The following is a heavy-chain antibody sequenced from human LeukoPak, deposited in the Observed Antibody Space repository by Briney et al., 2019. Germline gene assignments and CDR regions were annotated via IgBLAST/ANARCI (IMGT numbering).Heavy chain of an antibody. CDR3: ARVFRRELYYYYYGMDV. CDR2: INHSGST. J-gene: IGHJ6*02. V-gene: IGHV4-34*01. CDR1: GGSFSGYY. D-gene: IGHD3-10*01. Sequence: SETLSLTCAVYGGSFSGYYWSWIRQPPGKGLEWIGEINHSGSTNYNPSLKSRVTISVDTSKNQSSLKLSSVTAADTAVYYCARVFRRELYYYYYGMDVWGQGTTVTVSS.